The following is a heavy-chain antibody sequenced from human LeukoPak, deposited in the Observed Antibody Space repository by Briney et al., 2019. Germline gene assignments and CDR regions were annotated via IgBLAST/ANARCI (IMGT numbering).Heavy chain of an antibody. Sequence: PGGSLRLSCAASGFTFDDYAMHWVRQAPGKGLEWVSLISWDGGSTYYADSVKGRFTISRDNSKNSLYLQMNSLRAEDTALYYCAKDGGGGHGSSWSPGYYMDVWGKGTTVTVSS. D-gene: IGHD6-13*01. J-gene: IGHJ6*03. CDR1: GFTFDDYA. CDR2: ISWDGGST. V-gene: IGHV3-43D*03. CDR3: AKDGGGGHGSSWSPGYYMDV.